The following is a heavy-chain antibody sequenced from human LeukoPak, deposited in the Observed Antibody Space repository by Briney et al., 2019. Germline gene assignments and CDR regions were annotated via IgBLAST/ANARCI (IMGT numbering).Heavy chain of an antibody. V-gene: IGHV3-7*03. CDR2: IKQDGSEK. D-gene: IGHD3-22*01. CDR1: GFTFSSYW. Sequence: GGSLRLSCAASGFTFSSYWMSWVRQAPGKGLEWVANIKQDGSEKYYVDSVKGRFTISRDNAKNSLYLQMNSLRAEDTAVYYCARFDYYDSSGYFSRAFDIWGQGTMVTVSS. CDR3: ARFDYYDSSGYFSRAFDI. J-gene: IGHJ3*02.